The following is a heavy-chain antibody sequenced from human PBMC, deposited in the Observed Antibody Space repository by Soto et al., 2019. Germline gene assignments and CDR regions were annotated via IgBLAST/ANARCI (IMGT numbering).Heavy chain of an antibody. CDR2: IYTSGST. D-gene: IGHD3-22*01. J-gene: IGHJ1*01. Sequence: QVQLQESGPGLVKPSETLSLTCTVSGGSISSYYWSWIRQPAGKGLEWIGRIYTSGSTNYNPSLKSQVTMSVDTSKNQFFLKRSSVTAADTAVYYSARDGKGGHYYDSSCYYCWGQGTLVTVSS. CDR1: GGSISSYY. CDR3: ARDGKGGHYYDSSCYYC. V-gene: IGHV4-4*07.